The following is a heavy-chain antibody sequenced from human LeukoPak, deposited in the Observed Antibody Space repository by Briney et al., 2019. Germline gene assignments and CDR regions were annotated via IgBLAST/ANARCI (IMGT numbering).Heavy chain of an antibody. CDR2: IIPIFGTA. Sequence: ASVKVSCKASGGTFSSYAISWVRQAPGQGLEWMGRIIPIFGTANYAQKFQGRVTITTDESTSTAYMELSSLRSEDTAVYYCATQMSSSPGYWGQGTLVTVSS. D-gene: IGHD6-6*01. V-gene: IGHV1-69*05. CDR1: GGTFSSYA. CDR3: ATQMSSSPGY. J-gene: IGHJ4*02.